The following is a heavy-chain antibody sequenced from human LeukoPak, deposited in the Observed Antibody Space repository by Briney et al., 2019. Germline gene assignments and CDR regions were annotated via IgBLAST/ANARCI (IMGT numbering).Heavy chain of an antibody. Sequence: GASVKVSCKASGYTFTSYDINWVRQAPGQGLEWMGWINPNSGGTNYAQKFQGWVTMTRDTSISTAYMELSRLRSDDTAVYYCARDLGPKGRYYYYGMDVWGQGTTVTVSS. D-gene: IGHD3-16*01. J-gene: IGHJ6*02. CDR3: ARDLGPKGRYYYYGMDV. CDR2: INPNSGGT. CDR1: GYTFTSYD. V-gene: IGHV1-2*04.